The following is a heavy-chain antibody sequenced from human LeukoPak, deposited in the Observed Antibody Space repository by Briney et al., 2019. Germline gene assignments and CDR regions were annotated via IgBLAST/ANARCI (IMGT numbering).Heavy chain of an antibody. CDR1: GFTFSSYE. CDR2: INSDGSST. D-gene: IGHD3-10*01. V-gene: IGHV3-74*01. J-gene: IGHJ3*02. CDR3: ARDRGSHWRGAFDI. Sequence: PGGSLRLSCAASGFTFSSYEMNWVRQAPGKGLVWVSRINSDGSSTSYADSVKGRFTISRDNAKNTLYLQMNSLRAEDTAVYYCARDRGSHWRGAFDIWGQGTMVTVSS.